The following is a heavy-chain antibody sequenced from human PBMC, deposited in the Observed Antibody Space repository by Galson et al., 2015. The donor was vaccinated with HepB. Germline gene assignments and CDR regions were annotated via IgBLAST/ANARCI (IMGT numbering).Heavy chain of an antibody. V-gene: IGHV3-30*18. D-gene: IGHD6-6*01. J-gene: IGHJ4*02. CDR2: ISYDGSNK. CDR1: GFTFSSYG. CDR3: AKISSSSVDY. Sequence: RLSCAASGFTFSSYGMHWVRQAPGKGLEWVAVISYDGSNKYYADSVKGRFTISRDNSKNTLYLQMNSLRAEDTAVYYCAKISSSSVDYWGQGTLVTVSS.